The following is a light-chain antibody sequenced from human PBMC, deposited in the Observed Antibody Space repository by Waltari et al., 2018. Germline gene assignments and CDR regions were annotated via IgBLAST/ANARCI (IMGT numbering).Light chain of an antibody. V-gene: IGKV4-1*01. J-gene: IGKJ4*01. CDR1: QSVLYSSNNKNY. CDR2: WAS. CDR3: QQYYSTPLT. Sequence: DIVMTQSPDSLAVSLGERAPINCKSTQSVLYSSNNKNYLAWYQHKPGQPPKLLIYWASSRESGVPDRFSGSGSGTDFTLTISSLQAEDVAIYYCQQYYSTPLTFGGGTKVEIK.